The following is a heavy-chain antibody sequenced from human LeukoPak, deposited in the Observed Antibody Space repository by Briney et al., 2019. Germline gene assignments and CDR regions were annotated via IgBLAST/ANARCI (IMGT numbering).Heavy chain of an antibody. D-gene: IGHD4-17*01. CDR2: ISSSSSYI. Sequence: GGSLRLSCAASGFTFTDSYMTWVRQAPGKGLEWVSSISSSSSYIYYADSVKGRFTISRDNAENSLYLQMNSLRAEDTAVYYCARALNDYGDYVFDYWGQGTLVTVSS. CDR3: ARALNDYGDYVFDY. V-gene: IGHV3-21*01. J-gene: IGHJ4*02. CDR1: GFTFTDSY.